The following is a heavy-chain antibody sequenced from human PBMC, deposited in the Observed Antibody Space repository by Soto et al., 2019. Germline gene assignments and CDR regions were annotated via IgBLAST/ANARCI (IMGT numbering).Heavy chain of an antibody. Sequence: ASVKVSCKASGYTFTSYGISWVRQAPGQGLEWMGWISAYNGNTNYAQKLQGRVTMTTDTSTSTAYMELRSLRSDDTAVYYCARDRIVGATVTDDAFDIWGQGPMVTVSS. J-gene: IGHJ3*02. CDR3: ARDRIVGATVTDDAFDI. CDR2: ISAYNGNT. V-gene: IGHV1-18*01. CDR1: GYTFTSYG. D-gene: IGHD1-26*01.